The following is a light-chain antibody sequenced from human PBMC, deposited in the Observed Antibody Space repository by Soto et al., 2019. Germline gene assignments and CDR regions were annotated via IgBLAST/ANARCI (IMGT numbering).Light chain of an antibody. CDR1: QSVSSSY. Sequence: EIVLTQSPGTLSFSPWERATLSCRASQSVSSSYLAWYQQKPGQAPRLLIYGASSRATGIPDRFSGSGSGTDFTLTISRLEPEDFAVYYCQQYGSSVTFGQGTRLE. CDR3: QQYGSSVT. V-gene: IGKV3-20*01. J-gene: IGKJ5*01. CDR2: GAS.